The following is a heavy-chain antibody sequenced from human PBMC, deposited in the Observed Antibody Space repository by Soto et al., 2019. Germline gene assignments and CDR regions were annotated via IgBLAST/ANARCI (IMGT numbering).Heavy chain of an antibody. V-gene: IGHV4-34*01. Sequence: PSETLSLTCAVYGGSFSGYYWSWIRQPPGKGLEWIGETNHSGSTNYNPSLKSRVTISVDTSKNQFSLKLSSVAAADTAVYYCAREVFWSGYYGVYMDVWGKGTTVTVSS. CDR1: GGSFSGYY. CDR3: AREVFWSGYYGVYMDV. J-gene: IGHJ6*03. CDR2: TNHSGST. D-gene: IGHD3-3*01.